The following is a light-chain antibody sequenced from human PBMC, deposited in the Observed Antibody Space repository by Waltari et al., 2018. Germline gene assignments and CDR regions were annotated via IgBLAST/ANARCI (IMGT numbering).Light chain of an antibody. J-gene: IGKJ2*01. Sequence: DIQMTQSPSSLSASVGDRVTITCRESQDIRAYLAWYQNKPGKAPKLLLYGASRLESGVPSRFSGSAYGTEYTLTIGNLQPEDFATYFCQQYYSTLMYTFGQGTKLEI. CDR1: QDIRAY. CDR3: QQYYSTLMYT. CDR2: GAS. V-gene: IGKV1-NL1*01.